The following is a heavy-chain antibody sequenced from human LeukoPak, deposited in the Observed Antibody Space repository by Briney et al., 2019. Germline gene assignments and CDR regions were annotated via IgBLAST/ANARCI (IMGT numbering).Heavy chain of an antibody. CDR2: IRYDGSNK. J-gene: IGHJ5*02. D-gene: IGHD4-17*01. CDR1: GFTFSSYG. Sequence: GGSLRLSCAASGFTFSSYGMHWVRQAPGKGLEWVAFIRYDGSNKYYADSVKGRFTISRDNSKNTLYLQMNSLRAEDTAVYYCAKFFLVTTAWWFDPWGQGTLVTVSS. V-gene: IGHV3-30*02. CDR3: AKFFLVTTAWWFDP.